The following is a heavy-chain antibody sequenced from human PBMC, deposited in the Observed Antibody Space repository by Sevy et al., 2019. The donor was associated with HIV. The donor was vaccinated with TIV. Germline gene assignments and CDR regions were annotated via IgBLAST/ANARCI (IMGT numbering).Heavy chain of an antibody. D-gene: IGHD2-15*01. J-gene: IGHJ6*02. CDR2: IHSGGKI. CDR3: AREDIVLGEDNYYGIDV. CDR1: GFSVSSNY. Sequence: GGSLRLSCAASGFSVSSNYMSWVRQAPGKGPEWVSVIHSGGKISYADSVQGRFTISRDNSKNTRYLQMNSLRAEETAVYYCAREDIVLGEDNYYGIDVWGQGTTVTVSS. V-gene: IGHV3-53*01.